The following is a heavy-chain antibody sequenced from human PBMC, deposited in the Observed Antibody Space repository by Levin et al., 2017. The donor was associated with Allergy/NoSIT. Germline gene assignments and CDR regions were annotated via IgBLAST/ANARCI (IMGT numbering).Heavy chain of an antibody. CDR1: GFTFSSYW. CDR2: INSDGSST. J-gene: IGHJ4*02. CDR3: ASARYYYDSSGYYYFDY. Sequence: GESLKISCAASGFTFSSYWMHWVRQAPGKGLVWVSRINSDGSSTSYADSVKGRFTISRDNAKNTLYLQMNSLRAEDTAVYYCASARYYYDSSGYYYFDYWGQGTLVTVSS. V-gene: IGHV3-74*01. D-gene: IGHD3-22*01.